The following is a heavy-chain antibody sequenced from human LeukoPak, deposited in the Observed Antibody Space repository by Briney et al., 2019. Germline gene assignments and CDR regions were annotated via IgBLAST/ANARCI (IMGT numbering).Heavy chain of an antibody. V-gene: IGHV4-61*02. CDR3: ARDIVPHDAFDI. CDR1: GGSISSGSYY. D-gene: IGHD2-15*01. Sequence: SETLSLTCTVSGGSISSGSYYWNWIRQPAGKGLEWIGRIYSSGSTNYNPSLKSRVTISVDTSKNQFSLKLSSVTAADTAVYYCARDIVPHDAFDIWGQGTMVTVSS. CDR2: IYSSGST. J-gene: IGHJ3*02.